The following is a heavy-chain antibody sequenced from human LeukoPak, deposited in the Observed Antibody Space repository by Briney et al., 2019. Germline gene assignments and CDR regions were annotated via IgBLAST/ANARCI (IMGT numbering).Heavy chain of an antibody. Sequence: GASVKVSCKASGYTFTSYYMHWVRQAPGQGLEWMGIINPSGGSTSYAQKFQGRVTMTRDTSTSTVYMELSSLRSEDTAVYYCARVVTMTPPNGYFDLWGRGTLVTVSS. J-gene: IGHJ2*01. CDR2: INPSGGST. V-gene: IGHV1-46*01. CDR1: GYTFTSYY. CDR3: ARVVTMTPPNGYFDL. D-gene: IGHD3-22*01.